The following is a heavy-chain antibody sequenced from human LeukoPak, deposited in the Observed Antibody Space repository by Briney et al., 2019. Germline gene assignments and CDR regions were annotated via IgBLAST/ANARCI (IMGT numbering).Heavy chain of an antibody. J-gene: IGHJ4*02. Sequence: GPVKVSCKASGYTFTGYYIHWVRQAPGEGLEWVGWINPKNGVTKYAQRFQGRVTVTRDTSISTAYMDLSRLRSDDTAVYYCTRDTNYGDFDYWGQGTLVIVSS. CDR1: GYTFTGYY. CDR3: TRDTNYGDFDY. D-gene: IGHD2-8*01. CDR2: INPKNGVT. V-gene: IGHV1-2*02.